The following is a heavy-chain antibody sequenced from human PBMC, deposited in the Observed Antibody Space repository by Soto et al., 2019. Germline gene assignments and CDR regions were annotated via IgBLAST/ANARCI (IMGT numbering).Heavy chain of an antibody. CDR1: GVTLRRCA. Sequence: GGDRRVWWGGSGVTLRRCAMSWGRQAPGKGLDWVSAISGSGDITYYAGSVKGRFTISTDNSKKMVFLQINSLRAEDTALYYCANSFLSRFGEGIGYCGQGT. CDR2: ISGSGDIT. J-gene: IGHJ4*02. D-gene: IGHD3-10*01. CDR3: ANSFLSRFGEGIGY. V-gene: IGHV3-23*01.